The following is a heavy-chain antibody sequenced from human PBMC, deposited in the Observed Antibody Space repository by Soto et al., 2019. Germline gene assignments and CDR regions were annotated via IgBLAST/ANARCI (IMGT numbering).Heavy chain of an antibody. D-gene: IGHD3-9*01. Sequence: EVQLLESGGGLVQPGGSLRLSCAASGFTFSSYAMSWVRQAPGKGLEWVSAISGSGGSTYYADSVKGRFTISRDNSKNTLYQQMNSLRAEDTAVYYCAKDAPPVLRYFDWSYPPDYWGQGTLVTVSS. CDR3: AKDAPPVLRYFDWSYPPDY. CDR1: GFTFSSYA. V-gene: IGHV3-23*01. J-gene: IGHJ4*02. CDR2: ISGSGGST.